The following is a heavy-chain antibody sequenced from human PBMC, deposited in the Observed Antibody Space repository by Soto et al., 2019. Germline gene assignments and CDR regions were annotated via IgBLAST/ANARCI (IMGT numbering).Heavy chain of an antibody. D-gene: IGHD3-22*01. CDR2: IYYSGST. CDR1: GGSISSGGNS. CDR3: ARAGGDAYDSSGVFDY. V-gene: IGHV4-31*03. Sequence: QVQLQESGPGLVKPSQTLSLTCTVSGGSISSGGNSWSWFRRPPGKGLEWIGYIYYSGSTYYNPSLKSRVTISVDTSKNQFSLKLSSVTAADTAVYYCARAGGDAYDSSGVFDYWGQGTLVTVSS. J-gene: IGHJ4*02.